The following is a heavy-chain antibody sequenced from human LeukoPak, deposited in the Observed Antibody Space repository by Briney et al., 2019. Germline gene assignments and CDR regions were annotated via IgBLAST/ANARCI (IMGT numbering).Heavy chain of an antibody. CDR3: ARDRVVRGVITGLNYFDY. V-gene: IGHV3-30*02. J-gene: IGHJ4*02. CDR2: IRYDGGNE. CDR1: GFTFSSYG. Sequence: PGGSLRLSCAASGFTFSSYGMHWVRQAPGKGLEWVAFIRYDGGNEYYADSVKGRFTISRDNSKNTLYLQMNSLRAEDTAVYYCARDRVVRGVITGLNYFDYWGQGTLVTVSS. D-gene: IGHD3-10*01.